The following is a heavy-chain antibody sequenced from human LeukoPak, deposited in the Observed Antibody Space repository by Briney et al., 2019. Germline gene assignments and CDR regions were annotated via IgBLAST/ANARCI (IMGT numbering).Heavy chain of an antibody. V-gene: IGHV4-30-4*08. CDR2: IYYSGST. D-gene: IGHD1-1*01. CDR3: ARQVRAGYFDY. J-gene: IGHJ4*02. Sequence: KPSETLSLTCTVSGGSISSGDYYWSWIRQPPGKGLEWIGYIYYSGSTYCNPSLKSRVTISVDTSKNQFSLKLSSVTAADTAVYYCARQVRAGYFDYWGQGTLVTVSS. CDR1: GGSISSGDYY.